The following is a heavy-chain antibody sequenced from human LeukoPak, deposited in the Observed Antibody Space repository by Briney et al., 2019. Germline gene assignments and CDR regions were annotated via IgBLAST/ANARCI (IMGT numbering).Heavy chain of an antibody. J-gene: IGHJ5*02. Sequence: SETLSLTCAVYGGSFSGHYWSWIRQPPGKGLEWIGEINHSGSTNYNPSLKSRVTISVDTSKNQFSLKLSSVTAADTAVYYCARAGARRYIAVAGSWFDPWGQGTLVTVSS. CDR3: ARAGARRYIAVAGSWFDP. CDR2: INHSGST. CDR1: GGSFSGHY. D-gene: IGHD6-19*01. V-gene: IGHV4-34*01.